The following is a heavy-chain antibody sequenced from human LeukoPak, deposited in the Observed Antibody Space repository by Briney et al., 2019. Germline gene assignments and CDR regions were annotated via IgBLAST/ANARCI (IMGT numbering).Heavy chain of an antibody. D-gene: IGHD1-14*01. CDR2: LSYDGSNK. CDR1: GFTFSSFA. V-gene: IGHV3-30-3*01. CDR3: ARDTRTPN. J-gene: IGHJ4*02. Sequence: GGSLRLSCAASGFTFSSFAMHWVRQAPGKGLEWVSVLSYDGSNKYYADSVKGRFTISRDNSKNTLYLQMNSLRAEDTAVYYCARDTRTPNWGQGTLVTVSS.